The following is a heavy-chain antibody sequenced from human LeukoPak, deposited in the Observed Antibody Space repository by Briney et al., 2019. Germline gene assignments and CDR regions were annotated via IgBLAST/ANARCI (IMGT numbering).Heavy chain of an antibody. J-gene: IGHJ4*02. D-gene: IGHD1-1*01. V-gene: IGHV3-7*01. CDR1: GFTFSSYW. CDR3: AREGGTTGTTLPFDY. CDR2: IKQDGREK. Sequence: GGSLRLSCAASGFTFSSYWMSWVRQAPGKGLEWVANIKQDGREKYYVDSVKGRFTISRDNAKNSLYLQMNSLGAEDTAVYYCAREGGTTGTTLPFDYWGQGTLVTVSS.